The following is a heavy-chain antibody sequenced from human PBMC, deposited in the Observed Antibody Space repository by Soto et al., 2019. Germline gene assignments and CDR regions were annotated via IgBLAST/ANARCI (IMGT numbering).Heavy chain of an antibody. D-gene: IGHD3-10*01. V-gene: IGHV3-30-3*01. CDR1: GFTFSSYA. Sequence: QVQLVESGGGVVQPGRSLRLSCAASGFTFSSYAMHWVRQAPGKGLEWVAVISYDGSNKYYADSVKGRFTISRDNSKNTLYLQMNSLRAEDTAVYYCANYPRGGLDFDYWGQGTLVTVSS. J-gene: IGHJ4*02. CDR3: ANYPRGGLDFDY. CDR2: ISYDGSNK.